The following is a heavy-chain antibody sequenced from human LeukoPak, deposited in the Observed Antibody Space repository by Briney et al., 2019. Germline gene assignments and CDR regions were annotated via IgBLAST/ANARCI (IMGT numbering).Heavy chain of an antibody. D-gene: IGHD6-19*01. CDR3: ARGISSSRNKEYYFDN. CDR2: XNADNAKT. Sequence: ASVKVSCKASGYSFTDYAMQWVRQAPGQRLEWMXXXNADNAKTKHSQKFQGRVTITRDTSASIVYMELSSLTSEDTAVYYCARGISSSRNKEYYFDNWGQGTLVTVSS. V-gene: IGHV1-3*01. CDR1: GYSFTDYA. J-gene: IGHJ4*02.